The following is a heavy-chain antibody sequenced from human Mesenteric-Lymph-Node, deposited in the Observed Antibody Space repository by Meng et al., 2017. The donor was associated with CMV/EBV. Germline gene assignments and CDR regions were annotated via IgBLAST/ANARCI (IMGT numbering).Heavy chain of an antibody. V-gene: IGHV4-39*07. CDR2: IYYSGST. Sequence: SETLSLTCTVSGGSISSSSYYWGWIRQPPGKGLEWIGSIYYSGSTNYNPSLKSRVTISVDTSKNQFSLKLSSVTAADTAVYYCARTVTTSVFDYWGQGTLVTVSS. CDR1: GGSISSSSYY. D-gene: IGHD4-17*01. CDR3: ARTVTTSVFDY. J-gene: IGHJ4*02.